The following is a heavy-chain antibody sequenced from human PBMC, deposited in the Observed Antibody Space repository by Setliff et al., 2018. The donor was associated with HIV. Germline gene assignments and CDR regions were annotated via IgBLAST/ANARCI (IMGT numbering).Heavy chain of an antibody. Sequence: LRLSCAASGFTFSNHYMHWVRQAPGKGLVWVSRLNYDGSSAGYADSVRGRFTITRDTSASTAYMEVNSLRSEDMAVYYCVRGWGQQLLSIDHWGQGTLVTVSS. J-gene: IGHJ4*02. D-gene: IGHD2-2*01. CDR2: LNYDGSSA. V-gene: IGHV3-74*01. CDR1: GFTFSNHY. CDR3: VRGWGQQLLSIDH.